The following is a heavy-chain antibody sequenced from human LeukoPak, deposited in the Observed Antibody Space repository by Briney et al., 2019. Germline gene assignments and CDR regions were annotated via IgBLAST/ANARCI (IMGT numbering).Heavy chain of an antibody. D-gene: IGHD2-21*02. V-gene: IGHV4-34*01. CDR2: INHSGST. CDR1: GGSFSGYY. J-gene: IGHJ4*02. Sequence: TSETLSLTCAVYGGSFSGYYWSWIRQPPGKGLEWIGEINHSGSTNYNPSLKSRVTISVDKSKNQFSLKLSSVTAADTAVYYCARGGDFPYLLDYWGQGTLVTVSS. CDR3: ARGGDFPYLLDY.